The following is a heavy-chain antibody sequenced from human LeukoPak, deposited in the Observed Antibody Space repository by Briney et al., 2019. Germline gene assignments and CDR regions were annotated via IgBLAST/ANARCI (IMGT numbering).Heavy chain of an antibody. CDR2: INHSGST. V-gene: IGHV4-34*01. CDR1: GGSFSGYY. Sequence: PSETLSLTCAVYGGSFSGYYWSWIRQPPGKGLEWIGEINHSGSTNYNPSLKSRVTISVDTSKNQFSLKLSSVTAADTAVYYCARGRSVGASPFDYWGQGTLVTVSS. J-gene: IGHJ4*02. CDR3: ARGRSVGASPFDY. D-gene: IGHD1-26*01.